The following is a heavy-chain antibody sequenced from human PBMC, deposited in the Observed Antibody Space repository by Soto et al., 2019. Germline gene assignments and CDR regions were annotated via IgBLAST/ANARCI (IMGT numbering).Heavy chain of an antibody. V-gene: IGHV1-18*01. CDR1: GYTFTNYD. Sequence: VQLVQSGGEVKQPGASVKVSCKASGYTFTNYDLSWVRQAPGQGLEWIGWISVYNGNTKYAQNLRDRVTMTTDTSTTTGYMELRSLTSDDTAVYYCVREVDYWGQGTLVTVSS. CDR2: ISVYNGNT. J-gene: IGHJ4*02. CDR3: VREVDY.